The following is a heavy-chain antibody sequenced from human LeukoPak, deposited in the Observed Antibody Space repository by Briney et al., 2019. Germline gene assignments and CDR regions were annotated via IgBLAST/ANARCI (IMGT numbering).Heavy chain of an antibody. CDR2: ISGSGGST. V-gene: IGHV3-23*01. Sequence: GGSLRLSCTASGFTFSNYAMSWVRQAPGKGLEWVSDISGSGGSTYYADSVKGRFTVSRDNSKNTLYLQVSSLRAEDTAVYYCAKPTWGDGDSSGWSAFDYWGQGTLVTVSS. J-gene: IGHJ4*02. CDR1: GFTFSNYA. D-gene: IGHD6-19*01. CDR3: AKPTWGDGDSSGWSAFDY.